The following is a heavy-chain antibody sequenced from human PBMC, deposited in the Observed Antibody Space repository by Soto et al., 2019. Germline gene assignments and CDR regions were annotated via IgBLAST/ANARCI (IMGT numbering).Heavy chain of an antibody. CDR2: INPNSGGT. Sequence: ASVKVSCKASGYTFTGYYMHWVRQAPGQGLEWMGWINPNSGGTNYAQKFQGWVTMTRDTSISTAYMELSRLRSDDTAVYYCARAKITIFGVVSAGMDVWGQGTTVTVSS. CDR1: GYTFTGYY. CDR3: ARAKITIFGVVSAGMDV. J-gene: IGHJ6*02. V-gene: IGHV1-2*04. D-gene: IGHD3-3*01.